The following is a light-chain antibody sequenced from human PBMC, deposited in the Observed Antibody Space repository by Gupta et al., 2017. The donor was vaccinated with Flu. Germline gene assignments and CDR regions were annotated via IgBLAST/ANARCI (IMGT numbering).Light chain of an antibody. J-gene: IGKJ1*01. CDR1: PSVSSSY. V-gene: IGKV3-20*01. Sequence: IVLTKSPCPLSLSPGERATLSCRATPSVSSSYLAWYKKKPGQAPRLLIYVASSRATGIPDRFSGSGSGTDFTLTISRREPEDFAVYYCQQYGSSPPETFGQGTKVEIK. CDR2: VAS. CDR3: QQYGSSPPET.